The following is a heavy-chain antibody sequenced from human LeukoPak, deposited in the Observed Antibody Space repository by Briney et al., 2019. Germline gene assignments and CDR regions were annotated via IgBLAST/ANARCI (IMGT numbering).Heavy chain of an antibody. CDR3: TRRELPYEYNWFDP. Sequence: PGGSLRLSCAASGFTFSGSAMHWVRQASGKGLEWVGRIRSKANSYATAYAASVKGRFTISRDDSKNTAYLQMNSLKTEDTAVYYCTRRELPYEYNWFDPWGQGTLVTVSS. CDR1: GFTFSGSA. V-gene: IGHV3-73*01. D-gene: IGHD1-26*01. J-gene: IGHJ5*02. CDR2: IRSKANSYAT.